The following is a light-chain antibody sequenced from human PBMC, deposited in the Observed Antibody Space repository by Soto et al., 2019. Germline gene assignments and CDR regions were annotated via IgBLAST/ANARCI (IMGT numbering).Light chain of an antibody. CDR2: GTS. Sequence: IVLTQSPGTLSLSPGERATLSCRASQSVTSTYLAWFQHKPGQAPRLLIYGTSNRATDIPDRFSGSGSGTDFSLTISRLEPEDFAVYYCQHYGNSVFTFGHGTRLEIK. V-gene: IGKV3-20*01. CDR1: QSVTSTY. J-gene: IGKJ5*01. CDR3: QHYGNSVFT.